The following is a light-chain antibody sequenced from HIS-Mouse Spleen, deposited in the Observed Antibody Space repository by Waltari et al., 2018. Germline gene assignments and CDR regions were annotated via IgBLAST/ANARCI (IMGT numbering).Light chain of an antibody. CDR2: AAS. CDR1: QGISSY. V-gene: IGKV1-8*01. J-gene: IGKJ4*01. CDR3: QQYYSYPLT. Sequence: AIRMTQSPSSLSALTGDRVTLTCRASQGISSYLAWYQQKPGKAPKLLIYAASTLQSGVPSRFSGSGSGTDFTLTISCLQSEDFATYYCQQYYSYPLTFGGGTKVEIK.